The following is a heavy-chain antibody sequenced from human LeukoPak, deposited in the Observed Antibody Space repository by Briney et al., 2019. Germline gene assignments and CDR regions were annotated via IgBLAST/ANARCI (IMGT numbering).Heavy chain of an antibody. J-gene: IGHJ4*02. CDR3: AKEWKSSSSWYQYYLDS. CDR2: ISGSGGST. Sequence: PGGSLRLSCAASGLTFSSYAMSWVRQAPGKGLEWVSAISGSGGSTYYADSVKGRFTISRDNSKNTLYLQMNSLRAEDTAVYYCAKEWKSSSSWYQYYLDSWGQGILVTVSS. D-gene: IGHD6-13*01. CDR1: GLTFSSYA. V-gene: IGHV3-23*01.